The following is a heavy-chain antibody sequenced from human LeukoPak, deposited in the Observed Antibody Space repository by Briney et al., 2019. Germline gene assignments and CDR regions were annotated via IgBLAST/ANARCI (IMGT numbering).Heavy chain of an antibody. CDR2: INHSGNT. CDR3: ARHAPLGYSSVWYPPPNWFDP. Sequence: SETLSLTCAVYGGSFSGYYWSWIRQPPGKGLEWIGEINHSGNTNYNPSLKSRVTISVDTSRNHFSLKLSSVTAADTAVYYCARHAPLGYSSVWYPPPNWFDPWGQGTLVTVSS. CDR1: GGSFSGYY. V-gene: IGHV4-34*01. J-gene: IGHJ5*02. D-gene: IGHD6-19*01.